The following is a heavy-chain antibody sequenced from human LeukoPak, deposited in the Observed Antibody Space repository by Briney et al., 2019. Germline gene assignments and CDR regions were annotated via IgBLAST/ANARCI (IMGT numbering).Heavy chain of an antibody. CDR1: GGSFSGYY. J-gene: IGHJ4*02. D-gene: IGHD1-26*01. CDR2: IYYSGST. Sequence: SETLSLTCAVYGGSFSGYYWSWIRQPPGKGLEWIGYIYYSGSTNYNPSLKSRVTISVDTSKNQFSLKLSSVTAADTAVYYCAREEVVGATTLFDYWGQGTLVTVSS. V-gene: IGHV4-59*01. CDR3: AREEVVGATTLFDY.